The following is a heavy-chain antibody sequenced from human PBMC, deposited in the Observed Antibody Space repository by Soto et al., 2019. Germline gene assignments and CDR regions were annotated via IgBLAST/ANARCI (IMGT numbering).Heavy chain of an antibody. J-gene: IGHJ4*02. Sequence: GGSLRLSCAASGFTFSSYSMNWVRQAPGKGLEGVSYISSSSSTIHYADSVKGRFTISRDNAKNSLSLQMNSLRDEDTAIYYCVRDAGSWGYWGQGTLVTVSS. D-gene: IGHD3-10*01. CDR3: VRDAGSWGY. CDR1: GFTFSSYS. V-gene: IGHV3-48*02. CDR2: ISSSSSTI.